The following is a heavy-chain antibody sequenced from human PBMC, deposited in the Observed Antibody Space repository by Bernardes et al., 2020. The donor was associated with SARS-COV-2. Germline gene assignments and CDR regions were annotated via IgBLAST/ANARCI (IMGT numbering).Heavy chain of an antibody. CDR1: GFTFSSYS. Sequence: GGSLRLSCAASGFTFSSYSMNWVRQAPGKGLEWVSSISSSSSYIYYADSVKGRFTISRDNAKNSLYLQMNSLRAEDTAVYYCARPSPYGDPTKYYYYYGMDVWGQGTTVTVSS. V-gene: IGHV3-21*01. CDR3: ARPSPYGDPTKYYYYYGMDV. D-gene: IGHD4-17*01. CDR2: ISSSSSYI. J-gene: IGHJ6*02.